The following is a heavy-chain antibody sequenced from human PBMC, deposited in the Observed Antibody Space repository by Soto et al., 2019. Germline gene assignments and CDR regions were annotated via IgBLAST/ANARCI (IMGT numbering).Heavy chain of an antibody. Sequence: ASVKVSCKASGGTFSSYSINWVRQAPGQGLEWMGEIIPIFGTANYAQKFQGRVTITADESTSTAYMELSSLRSEDTAVYYCARDGGRHSGGIDYWGQGTLVTVSS. CDR1: GGTFSSYS. D-gene: IGHD1-26*01. CDR2: IIPIFGTA. V-gene: IGHV1-69*13. J-gene: IGHJ4*02. CDR3: ARDGGRHSGGIDY.